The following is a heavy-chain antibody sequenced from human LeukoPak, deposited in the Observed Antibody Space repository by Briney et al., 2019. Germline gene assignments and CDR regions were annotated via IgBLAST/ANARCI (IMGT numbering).Heavy chain of an antibody. CDR1: GGSTSSSCW. CDR3: ASAHQALRISSSSRPFDP. D-gene: IGHD6-13*01. V-gene: IGHV4-4*02. J-gene: IGHJ5*02. CDR2: IYHSGST. Sequence: SGTLSLTCGVSGGSTSSSCWWSWVRQPPGKGLEWIGEIYHSGSTNYNPSLKSRVTISMDKSKNQFSLNLSSVTAADTAVYYCASAHQALRISSSSRPFDPWGQGTLVTVSS.